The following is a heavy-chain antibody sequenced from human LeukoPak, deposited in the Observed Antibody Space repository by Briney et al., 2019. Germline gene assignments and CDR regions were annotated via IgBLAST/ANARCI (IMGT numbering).Heavy chain of an antibody. Sequence: GGSLRLSCAASGFTFSSYSMNWVRQAPGKGLEWVSSISSSSIYTYYADSVKGRFTISRDNAKNSLYLQMNSLRAEDTAVYYCARNGGYQLLTWFDPWGQGTLVTVPS. V-gene: IGHV3-21*01. D-gene: IGHD2-2*01. CDR1: GFTFSSYS. J-gene: IGHJ5*02. CDR3: ARNGGYQLLTWFDP. CDR2: ISSSSIYT.